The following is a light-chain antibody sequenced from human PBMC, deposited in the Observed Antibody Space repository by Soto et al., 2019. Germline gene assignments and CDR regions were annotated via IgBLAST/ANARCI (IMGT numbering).Light chain of an antibody. J-gene: IGKJ2*01. CDR1: QSVLYSSNNKNY. V-gene: IGKV4-1*01. CDR3: QQYYSLPPT. Sequence: DIVMTQSPDSLAVSLGERATINCKSSQSVLYSSNNKNYLVWYQQKPGQPPKLLIYWASTRESGVPDRFSGSESGTDFTLTISSLQAEDVAVYYCQQYYSLPPTFGQGTKLEIK. CDR2: WAS.